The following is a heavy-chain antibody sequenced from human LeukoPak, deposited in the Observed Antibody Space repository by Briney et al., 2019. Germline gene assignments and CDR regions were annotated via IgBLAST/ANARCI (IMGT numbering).Heavy chain of an antibody. CDR1: GGSITSSSYY. CDR2: IYYSGST. Sequence: SETLSLTCTVSGGSITSSSYYWGWIRQPPGKGLEWIGSIYYSGSTYYNPSLKSRVTISVDTSKNQFSLKLSSVTAADTAVYYCARGNFDILTGYDYWGQGTLVTVSS. D-gene: IGHD3-9*01. J-gene: IGHJ4*02. V-gene: IGHV4-39*07. CDR3: ARGNFDILTGYDY.